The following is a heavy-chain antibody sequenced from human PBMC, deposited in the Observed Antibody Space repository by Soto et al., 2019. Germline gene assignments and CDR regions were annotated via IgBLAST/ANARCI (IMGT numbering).Heavy chain of an antibody. Sequence: QLQLQESGPGLVKPSETLSLTCTVSGGSISSSSYYWGWIRQPPGKGLEWIGSIYYSGSTYYNPSLKSRGTLSVDTAKKQFSLKLSSVTAADTAVYYCARAEGYCSGGSCRTNWFDPWGQGTLVTVSS. CDR1: GGSISSSSYY. D-gene: IGHD2-15*01. J-gene: IGHJ5*02. CDR3: ARAEGYCSGGSCRTNWFDP. V-gene: IGHV4-39*01. CDR2: IYYSGST.